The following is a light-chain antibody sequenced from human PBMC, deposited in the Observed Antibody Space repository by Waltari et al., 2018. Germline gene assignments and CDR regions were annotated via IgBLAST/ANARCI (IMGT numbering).Light chain of an antibody. V-gene: IGKV3-20*01. J-gene: IGKJ4*01. CDR1: QSVSSSY. CDR3: QQYLTSPPKLT. CDR2: GAS. Sequence: ESVLTQSPGTLSLSPGERATLSCRANQSVSSSYLAWYQQKPGQAPRLLIYGASNRATGIPDWFSGSGSGTDFTLTISRLEPEDFAVYYCQQYLTSPPKLTFGGGTKVEIK.